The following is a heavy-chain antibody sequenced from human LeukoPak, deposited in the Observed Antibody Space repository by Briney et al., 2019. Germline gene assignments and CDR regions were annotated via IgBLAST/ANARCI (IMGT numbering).Heavy chain of an antibody. J-gene: IGHJ6*02. Sequence: PGGSLTLSCAASGFTFSSYAMSWVRQAPGKGLEWVSAISGSGGSTYYADSVKGRFTISRDNSKNTLYLQMNSLKAEDTAVYYCAKGAAYYYDYGMDVWGQGTTVTVSS. D-gene: IGHD2-15*01. CDR3: AKGAAYYYDYGMDV. CDR1: GFTFSSYA. V-gene: IGHV3-23*01. CDR2: ISGSGGST.